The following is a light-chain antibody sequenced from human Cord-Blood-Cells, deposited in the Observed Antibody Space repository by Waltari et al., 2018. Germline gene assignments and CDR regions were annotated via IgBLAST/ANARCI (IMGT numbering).Light chain of an antibody. J-gene: IGLJ2*01. CDR3: SSYTSSSLV. Sequence: QSALTQPASVSGSPGQSITISCTGTSSDVGGYNYVSWYQQHPGKAPKLMIYGVSKRPSGVSNRFSGPKSGNTASLTISGLQAEDEADYYCSSYTSSSLVFGGGTKLTVL. CDR1: SSDVGGYNY. CDR2: GVS. V-gene: IGLV2-14*01.